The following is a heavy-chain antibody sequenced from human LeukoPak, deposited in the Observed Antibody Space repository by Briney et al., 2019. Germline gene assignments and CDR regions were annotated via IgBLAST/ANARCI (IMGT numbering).Heavy chain of an antibody. V-gene: IGHV4-61*02. CDR3: ARDRLGMVRGDAFDI. CDR1: GGSISSGSYY. CDR2: IYTSGST. D-gene: IGHD3-10*01. J-gene: IGHJ3*02. Sequence: SETLSLTCTVSGGSISSGSYYWSWIRQPAGKGLEWIGRIYTSGSTNYNPSLKSRVTISVDTSTNQFSLKLSSVTAADTAVYYCARDRLGMVRGDAFDIWGQGTMVTVSS.